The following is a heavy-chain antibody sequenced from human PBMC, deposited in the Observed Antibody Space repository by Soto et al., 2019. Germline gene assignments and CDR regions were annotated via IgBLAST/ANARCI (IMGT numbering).Heavy chain of an antibody. CDR1: TYTFTGYY. Sequence: ASVKVSCKTSTYTFTGYYMHWVRQAPGQGLEWMGWINPNSGGTNYAQNFQGRVTMTRDTSISTAYMELSRLRSDDTAVYYCARGRYSSSWYFDYWGQGTLVTVSS. CDR2: INPNSGGT. V-gene: IGHV1-2*02. D-gene: IGHD6-13*01. CDR3: ARGRYSSSWYFDY. J-gene: IGHJ4*02.